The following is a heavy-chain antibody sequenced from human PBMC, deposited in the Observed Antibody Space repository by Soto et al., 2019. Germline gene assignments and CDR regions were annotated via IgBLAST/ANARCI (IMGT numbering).Heavy chain of an antibody. CDR2: IYSGGST. D-gene: IGHD3-3*01. J-gene: IGHJ4*02. CDR3: ARGGFLEWLSEFDY. Sequence: GGSLRLSCAASGFTVSSNYMSWVRQAPGKGLEWVSVIYSGGSTYYADSVKGRFTISRDNSKNTLYLQMNSLRAEDTAVYYCARGGFLEWLSEFDYWGQGTLVTVSS. V-gene: IGHV3-66*01. CDR1: GFTVSSNY.